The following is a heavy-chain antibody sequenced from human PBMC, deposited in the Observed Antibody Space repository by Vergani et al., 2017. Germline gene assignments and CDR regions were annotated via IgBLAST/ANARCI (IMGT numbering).Heavy chain of an antibody. J-gene: IGHJ4*02. CDR3: SRGRGYSFGYSDY. CDR2: IRNKAYGGTT. V-gene: IGHV3-49*04. Sequence: VQLVESGGGLVPPGRSLRPSCAASGFSFGYYAMTWVRQAPGKGLEWVAFIRNKAYGGTTEYAASVKGRFTISRDDSKRLAYLQLSGLKTEDTAVYFCSRGRGYSFGYSDYWGQGTLVTVSS. CDR1: GFSFGYYA. D-gene: IGHD5-18*01.